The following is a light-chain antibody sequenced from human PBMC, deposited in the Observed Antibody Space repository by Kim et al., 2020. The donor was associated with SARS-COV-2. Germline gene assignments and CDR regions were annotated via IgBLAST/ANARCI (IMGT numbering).Light chain of an antibody. J-gene: IGKJ2*01. Sequence: DIQMTQSPSSLSASVGDRVTITCRASQSISSYLNWYQQKPGKAPKLLIYAASSLQSGVPSRFSGSGSGTDFTLIISSLQPEDFATYYCQLSYNTPYTFGQGTKLDI. V-gene: IGKV1-39*01. CDR1: QSISSY. CDR3: QLSYNTPYT. CDR2: AAS.